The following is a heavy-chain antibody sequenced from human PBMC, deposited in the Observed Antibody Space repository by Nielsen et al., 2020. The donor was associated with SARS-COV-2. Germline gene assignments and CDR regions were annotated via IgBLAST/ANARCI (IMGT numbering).Heavy chain of an antibody. J-gene: IGHJ4*02. Sequence: GESLKISCTASGFTFSNTWMTWVRQAPGKGLEWVGRIKSKTDGGTTDYAGPVKDRFSISRDDSRNTRYLQMNSLKTEDTAVYYCATRGNDYWGQGTLVTVSS. CDR2: IKSKTDGGTT. CDR3: ATRGNDY. V-gene: IGHV3-15*05. D-gene: IGHD3-16*01. CDR1: GFTFSNTW.